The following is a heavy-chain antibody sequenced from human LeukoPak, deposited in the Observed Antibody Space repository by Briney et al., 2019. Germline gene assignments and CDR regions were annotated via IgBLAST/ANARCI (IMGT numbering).Heavy chain of an antibody. CDR1: GGSLSGYY. J-gene: IGHJ5*02. CDR3: ARQYGVRGVISNYFDP. Sequence: PSETLSLTCVVYGGSLSGYYWSWIRQPPGKGLEWIGEINHSGSTNYNPSLKSRVTISVDTSKNHFSLKLSSVTAADTAVYYCARQYGVRGVISNYFDPWGQGTLVTVSS. V-gene: IGHV4-34*01. D-gene: IGHD3-10*01. CDR2: INHSGST.